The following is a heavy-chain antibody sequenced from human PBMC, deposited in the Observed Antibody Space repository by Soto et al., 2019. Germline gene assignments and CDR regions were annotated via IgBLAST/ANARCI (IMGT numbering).Heavy chain of an antibody. CDR1: GYTFTGYY. J-gene: IGHJ5*02. Sequence: ASVKVSCKASGYTFTGYYMHWVRQAPGQGLEWMGWINPNSGGTNYAQKFQGRVTMTRDTSISTAYMELSRLRSDDTAVYYCARGSEYQLLYGNWFDPCGKGTLVTVSP. V-gene: IGHV1-2*02. CDR2: INPNSGGT. CDR3: ARGSEYQLLYGNWFDP. D-gene: IGHD2-2*02.